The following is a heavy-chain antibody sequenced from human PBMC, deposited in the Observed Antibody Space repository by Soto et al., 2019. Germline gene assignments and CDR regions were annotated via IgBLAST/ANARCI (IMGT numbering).Heavy chain of an antibody. V-gene: IGHV1-2*04. Sequence: GASVKVSFKASGYSFTDYHIHWVRQAPGQVLEWLGRINPKSGGTSTAQKFQGWVTMTRDRSISTVYMELTRLRSDDTAVYFCARGHSTDCSNGVCSFFYNHEMDVWGQGTTVTVSS. CDR3: ARGHSTDCSNGVCSFFYNHEMDV. J-gene: IGHJ6*02. CDR1: GYSFTDYH. CDR2: INPKSGGT. D-gene: IGHD2-8*01.